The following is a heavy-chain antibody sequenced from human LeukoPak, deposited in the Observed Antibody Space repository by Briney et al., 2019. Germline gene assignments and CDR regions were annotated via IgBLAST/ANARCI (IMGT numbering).Heavy chain of an antibody. V-gene: IGHV1-2*02. CDR2: INPNSGGT. CDR3: ARARLEVVTAIDY. Sequence: ASVKVSCKASGYTFTGYYMHWVRQAPGQGLEWMGWINPNSGGTNYAQKFQGRVTMTRDTSISTAYMELSRLRSDDTAVYYCARARLEVVTAIDYWGQGTLVTVSS. CDR1: GYTFTGYY. D-gene: IGHD2-21*02. J-gene: IGHJ4*02.